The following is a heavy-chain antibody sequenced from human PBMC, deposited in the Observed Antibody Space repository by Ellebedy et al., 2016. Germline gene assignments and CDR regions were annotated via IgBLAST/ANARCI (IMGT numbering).Heavy chain of an antibody. CDR1: GFTFSNYG. J-gene: IGHJ4*02. CDR2: IWYDGSNK. Sequence: GGSLRLXCAASGFTFSNYGMHWVRQPPGKGLEWVAVIWYDGSNKYYEASVKGRFTISRDNSKNTLHLQMNSLRAEDTAVYFCARGTGHFDYWGQGNLVTVSS. V-gene: IGHV3-33*08. D-gene: IGHD1-1*01. CDR3: ARGTGHFDY.